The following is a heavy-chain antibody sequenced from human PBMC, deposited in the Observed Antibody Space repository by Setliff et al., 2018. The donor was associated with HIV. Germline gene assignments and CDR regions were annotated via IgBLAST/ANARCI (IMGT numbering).Heavy chain of an antibody. D-gene: IGHD3-3*01. CDR2: IYTSGNT. J-gene: IGHJ4*02. V-gene: IGHV4-61*02. CDR3: AGSWSGYPLSFGY. CDR1: GDSISSGRFY. Sequence: SETLSLTCAVSGDSISSGRFYWTWIRQPAGKGLEWIGRIYTSGNTNSNPSLKRRVTISVDTSKNQFSLKLSSVTAADTAVYYCAGSWSGYPLSFGYWGQGTLVTVSS.